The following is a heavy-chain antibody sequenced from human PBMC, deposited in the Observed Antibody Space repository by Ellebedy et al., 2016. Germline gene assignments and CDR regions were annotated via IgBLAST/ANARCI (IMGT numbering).Heavy chain of an antibody. V-gene: IGHV3-48*01. J-gene: IGHJ5*02. Sequence: GGSLRLXCAASGFTFSSYSMNWVRQAPGKGLEWVSYISSSSSTIYYADSVKGRFTISRDNAKNSLYLQMNSLRAEDTAVYYCARVPRIQLWSPIDPWGQGTLVTVSS. CDR3: ARVPRIQLWSPIDP. CDR1: GFTFSSYS. D-gene: IGHD5-18*01. CDR2: ISSSSSTI.